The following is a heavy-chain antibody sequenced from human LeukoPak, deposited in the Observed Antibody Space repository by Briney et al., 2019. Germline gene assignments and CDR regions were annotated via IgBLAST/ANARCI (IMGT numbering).Heavy chain of an antibody. D-gene: IGHD6-13*01. CDR2: ISYDGSNK. Sequence: GGSLRLSCAASGFTFSSYAMHWVRQAPGKGLEWVAVISYDGSNKYYADSVKGRFTISGDNSKNTLYLQMNSLRAEDTAVYYCARARSSSWYPNWFDPWGQGTLVTVSS. CDR1: GFTFSSYA. CDR3: ARARSSSWYPNWFDP. V-gene: IGHV3-30-3*01. J-gene: IGHJ5*02.